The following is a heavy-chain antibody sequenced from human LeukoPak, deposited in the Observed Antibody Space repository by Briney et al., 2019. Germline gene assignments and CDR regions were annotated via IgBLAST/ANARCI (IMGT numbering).Heavy chain of an antibody. Sequence: PSETLSLTCAVSGYPISSGYYWGWIRQPPGKGMEWIGSIYHSGSTYYNPSLKSRVTISVDTSKNQFSLKLSSVTAADTAVYYCARDREGATIVGTFDYWGQGTLVTVSS. D-gene: IGHD1-26*01. V-gene: IGHV4-38-2*02. CDR1: GYPISSGYY. J-gene: IGHJ4*02. CDR3: ARDREGATIVGTFDY. CDR2: IYHSGST.